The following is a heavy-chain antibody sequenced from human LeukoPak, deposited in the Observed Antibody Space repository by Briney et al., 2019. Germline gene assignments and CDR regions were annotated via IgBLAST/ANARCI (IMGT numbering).Heavy chain of an antibody. V-gene: IGHV3-23*01. CDR3: AKKSGSSCYSSLGS. CDR2: ICGDAGSL. D-gene: IGHD2-15*01. J-gene: IGHJ5*02. CDR1: GFTFNNYA. Sequence: PGGSLRLSCAASGFTFNNYAMSWVRQAPGKGLEWVSGICGDAGSLLYSGSVKGRFTISRDNSKNMLYLQMNSLRVDDTAIYYCAKKSGSSCYSSLGSWGQGTLVTVSS.